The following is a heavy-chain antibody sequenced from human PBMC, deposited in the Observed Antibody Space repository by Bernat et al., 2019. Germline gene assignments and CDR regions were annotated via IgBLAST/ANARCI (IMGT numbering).Heavy chain of an antibody. Sequence: QVQLVESGGGVVQPGRSLRLSCAASGFTFSSYGMHWVRQAPGKGLEWVAVIWYDGSNKYYADSVKGRFTISRDNSKNTLYLQMNSLRAEDTAVYYCAREREGLWFGTFDYWGQRPLVTVSS. J-gene: IGHJ4*02. CDR2: IWYDGSNK. CDR3: AREREGLWFGTFDY. CDR1: GFTFSSYG. V-gene: IGHV3-33*01. D-gene: IGHD3-10*01.